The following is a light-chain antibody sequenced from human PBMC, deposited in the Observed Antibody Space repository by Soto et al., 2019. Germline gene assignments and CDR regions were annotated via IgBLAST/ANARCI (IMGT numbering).Light chain of an antibody. CDR1: QSVSSSY. J-gene: IGKJ3*01. V-gene: IGKV3-20*01. CDR3: QQYGSSPLFT. Sequence: EIVLTQSPGTLSLSPGERATLSCRASQSVSSSYLAWYQQKPGQAPRLLIYGASSRATGIPDRFSGSGSGTDFPLTISGLAPEDFAVYYCQQYGSSPLFTFGPGTKVDIK. CDR2: GAS.